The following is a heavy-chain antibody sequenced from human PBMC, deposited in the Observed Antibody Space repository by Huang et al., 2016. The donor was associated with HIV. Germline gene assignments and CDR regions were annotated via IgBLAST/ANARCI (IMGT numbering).Heavy chain of an antibody. Sequence: QVQLVQSGAEVKKPGSSVKVSCKASGGTFSNFAIGWVRQAPGQGLECMGRIIPILGTANYAQKFQGRVTITADESTTTAYMELSSLRSEDTAVYYCASIDYYDTSGPQRGYFDNWGQGALVTVSS. V-gene: IGHV1-69*01. CDR3: ASIDYYDTSGPQRGYFDN. J-gene: IGHJ4*02. CDR1: GGTFSNFA. D-gene: IGHD3-22*01. CDR2: IIPILGTA.